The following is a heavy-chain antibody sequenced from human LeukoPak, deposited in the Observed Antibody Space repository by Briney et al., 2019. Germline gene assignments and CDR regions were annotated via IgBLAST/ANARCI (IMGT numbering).Heavy chain of an antibody. CDR3: VIVRGYFDSSGSDY. CDR1: GFTFSSYT. J-gene: IGHJ4*02. D-gene: IGHD3-9*01. V-gene: IGHV3-64D*06. Sequence: GGSLRLSCSASGFTFSSYTIHWVRQAPGKGLEFVSAITNNGGNTYYADSVKGRFTISRDNSKNTVYLQMSSLRAEDTAVNYCVIVRGYFDSSGSDYWGQGTLVTVSS. CDR2: ITNNGGNT.